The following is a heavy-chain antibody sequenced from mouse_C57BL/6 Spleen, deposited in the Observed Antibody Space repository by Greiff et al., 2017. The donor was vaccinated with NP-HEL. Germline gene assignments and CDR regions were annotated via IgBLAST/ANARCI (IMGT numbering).Heavy chain of an antibody. CDR2: IDPSDSET. CDR3: AKTSHYYAMDY. J-gene: IGHJ4*01. CDR1: GYTFTSYW. Sequence: QVQLKQPGAELVRPGSSVKLSCKASGYTFTSYWMHWVKQRPIQGLEWIGNIDPSDSETHYNQKFKDKATLTVDKSSSTAYMQLSSLTSEDSAVYYCAKTSHYYAMDYWGQGTSVTVSS. V-gene: IGHV1-52*01.